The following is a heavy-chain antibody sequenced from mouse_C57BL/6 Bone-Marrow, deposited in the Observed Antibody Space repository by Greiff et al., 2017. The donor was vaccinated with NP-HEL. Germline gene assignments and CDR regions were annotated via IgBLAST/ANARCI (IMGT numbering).Heavy chain of an antibody. CDR2: IDPSDSYT. CDR3: ARGDYGNSWFAY. D-gene: IGHD2-1*01. V-gene: IGHV1-59*01. CDR1: GYTFTSYW. Sequence: QVQLKQPGAELVRPGTSVKLSCKASGYTFTSYWMHWVKQRPGQGLEWIGVIDPSDSYTNYNQKFKGKATLTVDTSSSTAYMQLSSLTSEDSAVYYCARGDYGNSWFAYWGQGTLVTVSA. J-gene: IGHJ3*01.